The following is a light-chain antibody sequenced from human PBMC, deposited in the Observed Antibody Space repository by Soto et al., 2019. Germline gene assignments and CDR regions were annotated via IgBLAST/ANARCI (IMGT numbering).Light chain of an antibody. Sequence: QSVLTHPASVSGAPGQSITVSFTGTSSYVGGYNYVSWYQQYPGKVPRLMIYDVTNRPSGVSNRFPGSKSGNTASLTISGLQAEDEADYYCSSYRRGSTYVFGTGTKVTVL. CDR1: SSYVGGYNY. CDR3: SSYRRGSTYV. V-gene: IGLV2-14*01. J-gene: IGLJ1*01. CDR2: DVT.